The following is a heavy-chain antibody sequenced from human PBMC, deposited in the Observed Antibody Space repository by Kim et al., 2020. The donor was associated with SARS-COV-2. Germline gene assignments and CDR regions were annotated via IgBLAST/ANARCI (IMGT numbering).Heavy chain of an antibody. V-gene: IGHV1-8*01. Sequence: ASVKVSCKASGYTFTSYDINWVRQATGQGLEWMGWMNHNSGNTGYAQNFQGRVTMTRNTSISTAYMELSSLRSEDTAVYYCATDRIAVAGKGILDYWGQGTLVTVSS. CDR2: MNHNSGNT. CDR1: GYTFTSYD. CDR3: ATDRIAVAGKGILDY. J-gene: IGHJ4*02. D-gene: IGHD6-19*01.